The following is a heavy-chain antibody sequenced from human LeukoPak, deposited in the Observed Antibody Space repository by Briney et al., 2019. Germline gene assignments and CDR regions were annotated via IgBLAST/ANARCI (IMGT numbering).Heavy chain of an antibody. J-gene: IGHJ3*02. V-gene: IGHV3-23*01. CDR1: GFTFSSYA. D-gene: IGHD1-26*01. CDR2: ISGSGGST. CDR3: AKANSGSYFRSAFDI. Sequence: HPGGSLRLSCAASGFTFSSYAMSWVRQAPGKGLEWVSAISGSGGSTYYADSVKGRFTISRDNSKNTLYLQMNSLRAEDTVVYYCAKANSGSYFRSAFDIWGQGTMVTVSS.